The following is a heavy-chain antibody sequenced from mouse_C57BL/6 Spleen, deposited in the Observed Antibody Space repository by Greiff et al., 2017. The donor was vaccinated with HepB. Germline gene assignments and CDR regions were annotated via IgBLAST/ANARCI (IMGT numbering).Heavy chain of an antibody. CDR2: ISYDGSN. V-gene: IGHV3-6*01. CDR3: ARDDPRWYFDV. J-gene: IGHJ1*03. Sequence: EVQRVESGPGLVKPSQSLSLTCSVTGYSITSGYYWNWIRQFPGNKLEWMGYISYDGSNNYNPSLKNRISITRDTSKNQFFLKLNSVTTEDTATYYCARDDPRWYFDVWGTGTTVTVSS. CDR1: GYSITSGYY.